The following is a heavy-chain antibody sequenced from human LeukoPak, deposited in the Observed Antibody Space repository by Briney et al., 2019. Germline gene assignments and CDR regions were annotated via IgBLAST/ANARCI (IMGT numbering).Heavy chain of an antibody. D-gene: IGHD5-12*01. CDR2: MNPNSGNT. Sequence: ASVKVSCKASGYTFTSYEINWVRQATGPGLDWMGWMNPNSGNTGYEQKFQGRVTMTRNTSISTAYMELSSLRSEDTAVYYCARGLGGYQPLNRFDPWGQGTLVTVSS. J-gene: IGHJ5*02. CDR1: GYTFTSYE. V-gene: IGHV1-8*01. CDR3: ARGLGGYQPLNRFDP.